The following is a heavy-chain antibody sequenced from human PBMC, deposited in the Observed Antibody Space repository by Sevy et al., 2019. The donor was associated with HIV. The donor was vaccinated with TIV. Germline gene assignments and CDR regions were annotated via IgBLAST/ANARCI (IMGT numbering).Heavy chain of an antibody. J-gene: IGHJ6*02. D-gene: IGHD3-10*01. V-gene: IGHV3-15*01. CDR1: GFTCSNAW. Sequence: GGSLRLSCAASGFTCSNAWMSWVRQAPGKGLEWVGRIKSKTDDGTIDYAAPVKGGFTISRDDSKNTLNQQMNSLKTEDTAVYYCTTPGVRGYYYYYYGMDVWGQGTTVTVSS. CDR2: IKSKTDDGTI. CDR3: TTPGVRGYYYYYYGMDV.